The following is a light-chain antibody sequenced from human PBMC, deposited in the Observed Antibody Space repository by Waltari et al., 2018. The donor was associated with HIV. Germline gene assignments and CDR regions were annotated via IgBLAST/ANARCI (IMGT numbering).Light chain of an antibody. CDR1: QNIKNY. CDR3: QQSYYSPT. V-gene: IGKV1-39*01. Sequence: DIQMTQSPSSLSASIGDRVNITCRASQNIKNYLNWYQQKAGQAPKILIYTATTLHTGVPSRFSGSGSGTDFTLTITNLQREEFAVYFCQQSYYSPTFGPGTTVDIK. CDR2: TAT. J-gene: IGKJ3*01.